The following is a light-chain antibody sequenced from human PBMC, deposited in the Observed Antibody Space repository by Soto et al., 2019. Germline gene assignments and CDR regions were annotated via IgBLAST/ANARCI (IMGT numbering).Light chain of an antibody. CDR3: MQVLQAPPT. Sequence: DIVMTQSPLSLPVTPGETASISCRSSQSLLQSNGNNYLGWFVQKPGQSPQLLIYLGSSRASGVPDRFSTSESGTDFALKISRVEAEDVGINYCMQVLQAPPTFGGGNKVEIK. CDR2: LGS. CDR1: QSLLQSNGNNY. V-gene: IGKV2-28*01. J-gene: IGKJ4*01.